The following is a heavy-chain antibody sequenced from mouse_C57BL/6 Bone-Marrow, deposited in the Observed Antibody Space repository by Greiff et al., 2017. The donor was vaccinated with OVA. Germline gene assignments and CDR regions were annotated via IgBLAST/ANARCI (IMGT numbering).Heavy chain of an antibody. CDR1: GFTFSSYG. Sequence: EVQRVESGGDLVKPGGSLKLSCAASGFTFSSYGMSWVRQTPDKRLEWVATISSGGSYTYYPDSVKGRFPISRDNAKNTLYLQMSSLKSEDTAMYYCARQLRLREDAMDYWGQGTSVTVSS. J-gene: IGHJ4*01. V-gene: IGHV5-6*01. CDR3: ARQLRLREDAMDY. CDR2: ISSGGSYT. D-gene: IGHD3-2*02.